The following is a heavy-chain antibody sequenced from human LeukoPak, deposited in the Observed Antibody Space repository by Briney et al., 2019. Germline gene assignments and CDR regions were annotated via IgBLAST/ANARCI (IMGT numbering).Heavy chain of an antibody. CDR3: ATPGGKQSRSGGSSRYYYGMDV. CDR1: GGSFSGYY. J-gene: IGHJ6*02. CDR2: INHSGST. V-gene: IGHV4-34*01. Sequence: SETLSLTCAVYGGSFSGYYWSWIRQPPGKGLEWIGEINHSGSTNYNPSLKSRVTISVDTSKNQFSLKLSSVTAADTAVYYCATPGGKQSRSGGSSRYYYGMDVWGQGTTVTVSS. D-gene: IGHD2-15*01.